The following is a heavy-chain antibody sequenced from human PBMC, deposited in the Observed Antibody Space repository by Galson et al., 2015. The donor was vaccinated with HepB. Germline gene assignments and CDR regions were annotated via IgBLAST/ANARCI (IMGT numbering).Heavy chain of an antibody. CDR2: INPNSGGT. D-gene: IGHD1-26*01. Sequence: SVKVSCKASGYTFTGYYMHWVRQAPGQGLEWMGWINPNSGGTNYAQKFQGWVTMTRDTSISTAYMELSRLRSDDTAVYYCARDMRFAVGATTYYYYGMDVWGQGTTVTVSS. CDR3: ARDMRFAVGATTYYYYGMDV. CDR1: GYTFTGYY. V-gene: IGHV1-2*04. J-gene: IGHJ6*02.